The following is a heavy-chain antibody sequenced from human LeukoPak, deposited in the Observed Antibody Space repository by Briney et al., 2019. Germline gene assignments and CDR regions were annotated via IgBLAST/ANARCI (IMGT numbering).Heavy chain of an antibody. CDR1: GFTISSYA. D-gene: IGHD3-10*01. V-gene: IGHV3-30*04. CDR3: ARDLYGSGSPIGY. Sequence: GGSLRLSCAASGFTISSYAMHWVRQAPGKGLEWVAVISYDGSNKYYADSVKGRFTISRDNSKNTLYLQMNSLRAEDTAVYYCARDLYGSGSPIGYWGQGTLVTVSS. CDR2: ISYDGSNK. J-gene: IGHJ4*02.